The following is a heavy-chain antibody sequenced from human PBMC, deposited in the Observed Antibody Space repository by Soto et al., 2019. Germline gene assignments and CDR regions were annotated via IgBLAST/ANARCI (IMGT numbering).Heavy chain of an antibody. CDR1: GFPFDSYG. Sequence: PVGSLRLSCVASGFPFDSYGIHWVRRAPGKGLEWVATIGFAGNNKYYADSVKGRFTISRDNSKNTLYLHINSLKVDDTAMYYCAKLIFGWELAFGFDYWGQGTLVTVSS. D-gene: IGHD1-26*01. V-gene: IGHV3-30*02. CDR3: AKLIFGWELAFGFDY. J-gene: IGHJ4*02. CDR2: IGFAGNNK.